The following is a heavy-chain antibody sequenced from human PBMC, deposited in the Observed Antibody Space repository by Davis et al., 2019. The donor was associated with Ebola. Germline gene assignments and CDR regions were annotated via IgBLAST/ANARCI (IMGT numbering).Heavy chain of an antibody. CDR1: GGTFSSYA. V-gene: IGHV1-69*13. J-gene: IGHJ6*03. D-gene: IGHD2-2*01. Sequence: SVKVSCKASGGTFSSYAISWVRQAPGQGLEWMGGIIPIFGTANYAQKFQGRVTITADESTSTAYMELSSLRSEDTAVYYCARAPPLRLYCSSTSCYRYYYYYYMDVWGKGTTVTVSS. CDR2: IIPIFGTA. CDR3: ARAPPLRLYCSSTSCYRYYYYYYMDV.